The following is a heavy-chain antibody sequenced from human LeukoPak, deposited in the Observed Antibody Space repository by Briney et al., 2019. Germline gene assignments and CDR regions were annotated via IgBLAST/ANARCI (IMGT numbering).Heavy chain of an antibody. CDR2: IKGKTAAGAP. CDR1: GVTLTSAW. D-gene: IGHD3-3*01. V-gene: IGHV3-15*01. Sequence: GGSLRLSCAVSGVTLTSAWMSWVRQAPGKGLEWVGRIKGKTAAGAPDYVASVKGRFTIPRDDSKNTLFLQMNSLKTEDIAVYYCLTGDYDFWSGFYSPNHYFDYWGQGTLVTVSS. J-gene: IGHJ4*02. CDR3: LTGDYDFWSGFYSPNHYFDY.